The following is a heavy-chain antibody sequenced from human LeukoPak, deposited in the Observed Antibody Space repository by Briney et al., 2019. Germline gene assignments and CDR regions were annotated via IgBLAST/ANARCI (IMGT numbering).Heavy chain of an antibody. CDR2: IYSGGST. CDR3: ARFGNYDFWSGYDAFDI. CDR1: GFTVSSNY. Sequence: GGPLRLSCAASGFTVSSNYMSWVRQAPGKGLEWVSVIYSGGSTYYADSVKGRFTISRDNSKNTLYLQMNSLRAEDTAVYYCARFGNYDFWSGYDAFDIWGQGTMVTVSS. J-gene: IGHJ3*02. D-gene: IGHD3-3*01. V-gene: IGHV3-66*02.